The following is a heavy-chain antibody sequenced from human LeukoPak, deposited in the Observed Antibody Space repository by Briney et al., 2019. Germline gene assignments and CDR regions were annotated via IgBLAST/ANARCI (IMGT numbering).Heavy chain of an antibody. J-gene: IGHJ4*02. CDR1: GFTFSIYG. D-gene: IGHD3-10*01. Sequence: GGSLRLSCAASGFTFSIYGMHWVRQAPGKGLECVEVISYDGSNKYYADSVKGRFTISRDNSKNTLYLQMNSLRAEDTAVYYCAKVPFGELDLDYWGQGTLVTVSS. CDR2: ISYDGSNK. CDR3: AKVPFGELDLDY. V-gene: IGHV3-30*18.